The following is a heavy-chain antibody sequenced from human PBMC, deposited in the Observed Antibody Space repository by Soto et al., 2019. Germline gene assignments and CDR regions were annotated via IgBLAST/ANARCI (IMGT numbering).Heavy chain of an antibody. D-gene: IGHD3-22*01. CDR3: ARGEYYYDSSGYPYWYFDL. Sequence: GGSLRLSCAASGFTFSTYWLYWVRQAPGKGLVWVSRTNSDGSDTSYADSVKGRFTISRDNAKNTLYLQMNSLRAGDTAVYYCARGEYYYDSSGYPYWYFDLWGRGTLVTVSS. CDR1: GFTFSTYW. CDR2: TNSDGSDT. V-gene: IGHV3-74*01. J-gene: IGHJ2*01.